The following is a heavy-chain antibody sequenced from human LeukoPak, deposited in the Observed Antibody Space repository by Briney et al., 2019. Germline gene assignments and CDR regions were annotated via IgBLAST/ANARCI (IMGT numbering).Heavy chain of an antibody. CDR2: IYYSGST. CDR1: GGSISSYY. J-gene: IGHJ4*02. CDR3: ARCLVYSNFDY. Sequence: SETLSLTCTVSGGSISSYYWSWIRQPPGKGLEWIGYIYYSGSTNYNPSLKSRVTISVDTSKNQFSLKLSSVTAADTAVYYCARCLVYSNFDYWGQGTLVTVSS. D-gene: IGHD4-11*01. V-gene: IGHV4-59*12.